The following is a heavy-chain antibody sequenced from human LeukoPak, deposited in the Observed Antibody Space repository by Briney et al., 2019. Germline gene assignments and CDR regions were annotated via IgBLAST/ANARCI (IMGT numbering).Heavy chain of an antibody. CDR3: ARDRGSGWYPNYFDY. V-gene: IGHV5-51*01. CDR2: IYPGDSDT. J-gene: IGHJ4*02. Sequence: PGESLKISCKASGYSFTTYWIGWVRQMPGKGLEWMGIIYPGDSDTRYSPSFQGQVTISADKSISTAYLQWSSLKASDTAMYYCARDRGSGWYPNYFDYWGQGTLVTVSS. D-gene: IGHD6-19*01. CDR1: GYSFTTYW.